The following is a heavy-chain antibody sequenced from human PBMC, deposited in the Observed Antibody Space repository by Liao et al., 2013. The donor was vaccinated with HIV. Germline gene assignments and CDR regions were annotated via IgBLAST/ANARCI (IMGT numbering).Heavy chain of an antibody. V-gene: IGHV4-34*09. CDR1: GGSFSGYY. CDR2: MHHSGSA. J-gene: IGHJ4*02. CDR3: AREGEYSGYDYFDY. D-gene: IGHD5-12*01. Sequence: QVQLQESGPGLVKPSETLSLTCAVYGGSFSGYYWSWIRQPPGKGLEWIGYMHHSGSAYYNPSLKSRLTISVDTSKSQFSLKLNSVTAADTAVYYCAREGEYSGYDYFDYWGQGALVTVSS.